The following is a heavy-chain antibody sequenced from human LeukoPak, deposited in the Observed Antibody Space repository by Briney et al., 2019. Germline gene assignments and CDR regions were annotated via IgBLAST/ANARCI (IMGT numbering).Heavy chain of an antibody. V-gene: IGHV3-74*01. Sequence: GGSLRLSCAACGFTFSSYWMHWVRQAPGKGLVWVSRINSDGSSTSYADSVKGRFTISRDNAKNTLYLQMNSLRAEDTAVYYCARDYRGSYYDYWGQGTLVTVSS. CDR3: ARDYRGSYYDY. CDR2: INSDGSST. D-gene: IGHD1-26*01. J-gene: IGHJ4*02. CDR1: GFTFSSYW.